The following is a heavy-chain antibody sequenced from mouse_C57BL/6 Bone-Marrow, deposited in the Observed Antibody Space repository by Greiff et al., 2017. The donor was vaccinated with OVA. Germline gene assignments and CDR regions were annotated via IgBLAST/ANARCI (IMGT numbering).Heavy chain of an antibody. CDR3: TRVWLLPHYYAMDY. Sequence: EVQRVESGEGLVKPGGSLKLSCAASGFTFSSYAMSWVRQTPEKRLEWVAYISSGGVYIYYADTVKGRFTISRDNARNTLYLQMSSLKSEDTAMYYCTRVWLLPHYYAMDYWGQGTSGTVSS. J-gene: IGHJ4*01. CDR1: GFTFSSYA. CDR2: ISSGGVYI. V-gene: IGHV5-9-1*02. D-gene: IGHD2-3*01.